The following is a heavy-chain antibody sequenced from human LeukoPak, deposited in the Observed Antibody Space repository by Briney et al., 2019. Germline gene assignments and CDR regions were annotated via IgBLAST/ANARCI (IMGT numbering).Heavy chain of an antibody. Sequence: PGGSLRLSCAASGFTFSSYWMSWVRQAPGKGLEWVANIKQDGSEKYYVDSVKGRFTISRDNAKNSLYLQMNSLRAEDTAVYYCARDGRGIFGVVGYMDVWGKGTTVTVSS. D-gene: IGHD3-3*01. J-gene: IGHJ6*03. V-gene: IGHV3-7*01. CDR3: ARDGRGIFGVVGYMDV. CDR1: GFTFSSYW. CDR2: IKQDGSEK.